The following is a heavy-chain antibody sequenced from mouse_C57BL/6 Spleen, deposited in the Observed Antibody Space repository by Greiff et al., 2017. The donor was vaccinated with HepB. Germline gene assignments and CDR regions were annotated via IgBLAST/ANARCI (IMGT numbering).Heavy chain of an antibody. CDR3: ATCGQLRLPLDY. CDR1: GYTFTSYW. J-gene: IGHJ2*01. Sequence: QVQLQQPGPELVKPGASVKLSCKASGYTFTSYWMHWVKQRPGQVLEWIGNINPSNGGTNYNEKFKSKATLTVDKSSSTAYMQLSSLTSEDSAVYYCATCGQLRLPLDYWGQGTTLTVSS. D-gene: IGHD3-2*02. V-gene: IGHV1-53*01. CDR2: INPSNGGT.